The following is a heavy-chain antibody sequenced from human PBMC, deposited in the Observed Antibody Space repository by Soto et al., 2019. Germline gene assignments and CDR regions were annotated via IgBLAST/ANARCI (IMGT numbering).Heavy chain of an antibody. D-gene: IGHD6-13*01. CDR1: GYSFTSYW. J-gene: IGHJ6*02. Sequence: ESLKISCKGSGYSFTSYWISWVRQMPGKGLEWMGRIDPSDSYTNYSPSFQGHVTISADKSISTAYLQWSSLKASDTAMYYCARQTGIADPMDVWGQGTTVTASS. CDR3: ARQTGIADPMDV. V-gene: IGHV5-10-1*01. CDR2: IDPSDSYT.